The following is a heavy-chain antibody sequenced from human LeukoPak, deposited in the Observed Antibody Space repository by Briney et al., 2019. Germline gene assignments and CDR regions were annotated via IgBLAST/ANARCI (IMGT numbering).Heavy chain of an antibody. CDR1: GFTFDDYG. J-gene: IGHJ4*02. D-gene: IGHD4-23*01. CDR3: ARDHGGNRWPDY. V-gene: IGHV3-20*04. CDR2: INWNGGST. Sequence: GGSLRLSCAASGFTFDDYGMSWVRRAPGKGLEWVSGINWNGGSTGYADSVKGRFTISRDNAKNSLYLQMNSLRAEDTALYYCARDHGGNRWPDYWGQGTLVTVSS.